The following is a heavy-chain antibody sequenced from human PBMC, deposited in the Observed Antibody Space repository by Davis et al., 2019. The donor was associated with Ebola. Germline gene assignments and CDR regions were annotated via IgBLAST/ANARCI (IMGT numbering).Heavy chain of an antibody. CDR2: IIRDGNNA. Sequence: GESLKISCAASGFTFSNYGMHWVRQAPGKGLEWVAVIIRDGNNALYADSVKGRFAISRDNSKSMMFLQMNSLRAEDTAVYYCARGGYFDWLDAFDIWGQGTLVTVAS. D-gene: IGHD3-9*01. CDR1: GFTFSNYG. CDR3: ARGGYFDWLDAFDI. V-gene: IGHV3-30*03. J-gene: IGHJ3*02.